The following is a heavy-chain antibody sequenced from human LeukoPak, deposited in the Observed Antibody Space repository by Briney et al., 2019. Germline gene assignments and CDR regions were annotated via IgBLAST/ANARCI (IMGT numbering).Heavy chain of an antibody. CDR1: GSIFTSYW. CDR2: IYPGDSDT. D-gene: IGHD2-15*01. CDR3: ARLDCSGGSCYSPYYYYMDV. V-gene: IGHV5-51*01. J-gene: IGHJ6*03. Sequence: GESLKISCKGSGSIFTSYWIGWVRPLPGKGLEWMGIIYPGDSDTRYSPSFQGQVTISADKSISTAYLQWSSLKASDTAMYYCARLDCSGGSCYSPYYYYMDVWGKGTTVTVSS.